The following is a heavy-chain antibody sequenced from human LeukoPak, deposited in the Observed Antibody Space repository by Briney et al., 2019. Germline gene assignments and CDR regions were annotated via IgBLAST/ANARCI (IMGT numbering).Heavy chain of an antibody. CDR2: IYSGGST. V-gene: IGHV3-53*01. CDR1: GFTFSSYS. J-gene: IGHJ4*02. D-gene: IGHD6-19*01. Sequence: PGGSLRLSCAASGFTFSSYSMNWVRQAPGKGLEWVSVIYSGGSTYYADSVKGRFTISRDNSKNTLYLQMNSLRAEDTAVYYCAKDLGIAVAPFDYWGQGTLVTVSS. CDR3: AKDLGIAVAPFDY.